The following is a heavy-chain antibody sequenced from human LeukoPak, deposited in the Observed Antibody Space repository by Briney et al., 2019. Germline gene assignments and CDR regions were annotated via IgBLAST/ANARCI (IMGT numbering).Heavy chain of an antibody. Sequence: GGSLRLSCAVSGFTFTSHWMQWVRQAPGKGLEWVSRIKTDGSHINYADSVKGRFTISRDNAKNTLYLQMNSLRVEDTAVYYCARGISETNTMTDYWGQGTLVTVSS. CDR2: IKTDGSHI. V-gene: IGHV3-74*01. CDR1: GFTFTSHW. D-gene: IGHD3-22*01. J-gene: IGHJ4*02. CDR3: ARGISETNTMTDY.